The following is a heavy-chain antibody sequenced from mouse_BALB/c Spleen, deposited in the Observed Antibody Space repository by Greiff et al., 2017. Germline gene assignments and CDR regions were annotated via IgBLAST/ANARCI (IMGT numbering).Heavy chain of an antibody. Sequence: VQLQESGPGLVKPSQSLSLTCTVTGYSITSDYAWNWIRQFPGNKLEWMGYISYSGSTSYNPSLKSRISITRDTSKNQFFLQLNSVTTEDTATYYCATTMITGGFAYWGQGTLVTVSA. J-gene: IGHJ3*01. CDR3: ATTMITGGFAY. CDR2: ISYSGST. CDR1: GYSITSDYA. D-gene: IGHD2-4*01. V-gene: IGHV3-2*02.